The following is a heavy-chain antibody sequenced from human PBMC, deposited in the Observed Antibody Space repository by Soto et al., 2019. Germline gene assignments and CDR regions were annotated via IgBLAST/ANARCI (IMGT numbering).Heavy chain of an antibody. J-gene: IGHJ4*02. CDR3: ARALIGGQWLERGDY. V-gene: IGHV1-18*01. CDR2: ISAYNGNT. D-gene: IGHD6-19*01. Sequence: ASVKVSCKASGYTFTSYGISWVRQAPGQGLEWMGWISAYNGNTNYAQKLQGRVTMTTETSTSTAYMELRSLRSDDTAVYYCARALIGGQWLERGDYWGQGTLVTVSS. CDR1: GYTFTSYG.